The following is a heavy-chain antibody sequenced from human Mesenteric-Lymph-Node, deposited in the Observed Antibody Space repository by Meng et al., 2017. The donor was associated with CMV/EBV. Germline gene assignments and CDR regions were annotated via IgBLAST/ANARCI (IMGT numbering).Heavy chain of an antibody. Sequence: GASLKISCAASGFTFEDYGMHWVRQAPGKGLEWVSLISWDGGTTYYADSVKGRVIITRDKSKNSLFLQMNSLRADDSAVYYCARDTDGRYHYDSSGSQDGYFDLWGRGTLVTVSS. CDR2: ISWDGGTT. CDR3: ARDTDGRYHYDSSGSQDGYFDL. J-gene: IGHJ2*01. V-gene: IGHV3-43D*03. CDR1: GFTFEDYG. D-gene: IGHD3-22*01.